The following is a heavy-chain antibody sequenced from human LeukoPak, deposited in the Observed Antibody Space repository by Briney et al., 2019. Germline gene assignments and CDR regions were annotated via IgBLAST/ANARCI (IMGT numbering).Heavy chain of an antibody. CDR3: ARVLENDYGDYNWIDP. D-gene: IGHD4-17*01. CDR1: GYTFTGYY. J-gene: IGHJ5*02. V-gene: IGHV1-2*02. Sequence: ASVKVSCKACGYTFTGYYMHWVRQAPGQGLEWMGWINPNSGGTNYAQKFQGRVTMTRDTSISTAYMELSRLRSDDTAVYYCARVLENDYGDYNWIDPWGQGTLVTVSS. CDR2: INPNSGGT.